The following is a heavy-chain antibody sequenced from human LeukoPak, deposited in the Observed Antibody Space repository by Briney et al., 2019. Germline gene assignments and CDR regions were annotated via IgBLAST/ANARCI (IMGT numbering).Heavy chain of an antibody. Sequence: GGSLRLSCAASGVTFYSYAMSWVRQAPGKGREWVSAISGGGASTYYADSVQGRFTITRDNSKNMLFLQMNSLTAEDTAVYFCARWNFGESESPFFYFYFGMDVWGQGTTVTVSS. CDR1: GVTFYSYA. CDR3: ARWNFGESESPFFYFYFGMDV. V-gene: IGHV3-23*01. D-gene: IGHD3-10*01. J-gene: IGHJ6*02. CDR2: ISGGGAST.